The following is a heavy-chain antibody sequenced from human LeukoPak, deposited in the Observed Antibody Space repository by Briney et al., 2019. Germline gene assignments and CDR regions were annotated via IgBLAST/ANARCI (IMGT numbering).Heavy chain of an antibody. CDR3: ARQRLSPGFWSGPGWFDP. Sequence: GESLKISCKGSGYSFTSYWIGWVRQMPGKGLEWMGIIYPGDPDTRYSPSFQGQVTISADKSISTAYLQWSSLKASDTAMYYCARQRLSPGFWSGPGWFDPWGQGTLVTVSS. D-gene: IGHD3-3*01. J-gene: IGHJ5*02. CDR2: IYPGDPDT. CDR1: GYSFTSYW. V-gene: IGHV5-51*01.